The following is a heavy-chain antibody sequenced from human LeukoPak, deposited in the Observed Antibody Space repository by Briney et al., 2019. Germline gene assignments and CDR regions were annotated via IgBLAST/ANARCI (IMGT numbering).Heavy chain of an antibody. CDR1: GGSISSSSYY. D-gene: IGHD2-2*01. CDR2: ISYSGST. CDR3: ARVAARYCASTRCPTYFDY. V-gene: IGHV4-39*07. Sequence: SETLSLTCTVSGGSISSSSYYWGWIRQPPGKGLEWIGSISYSGSTYYNPSLKSRVTISVDTSNNQFSLKLSSVPAADTAVYYCARVAARYCASTRCPTYFDYWGQGTLVTVTS. J-gene: IGHJ4*02.